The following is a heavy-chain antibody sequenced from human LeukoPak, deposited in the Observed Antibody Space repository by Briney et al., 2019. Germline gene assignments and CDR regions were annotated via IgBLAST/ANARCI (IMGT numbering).Heavy chain of an antibody. Sequence: SETPSLTCTVSGGSISSSSYYWGWIRQPPGKGLEWIGRISTSGRTDYNPSLKSRVTISVDTSKNQFSLKLSSVTAADTAVYYCARGPLNGITEYFQHWGQGTLVTVSS. D-gene: IGHD3-9*01. CDR1: GGSISSSSYY. CDR2: ISTSGRT. J-gene: IGHJ1*01. CDR3: ARGPLNGITEYFQH. V-gene: IGHV4-39*07.